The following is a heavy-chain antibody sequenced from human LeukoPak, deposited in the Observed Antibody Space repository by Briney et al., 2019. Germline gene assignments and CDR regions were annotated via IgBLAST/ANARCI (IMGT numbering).Heavy chain of an antibody. Sequence: SETLSLTCTVSGGSISSYYWSWIRQPPGKGLEWIGYIYYSGSTNYNPSLKSRVTISVDTSKNQFSLKLSSVTAADTAVYYCARTDPHSSSSWFDPWGQGTLVTVSS. V-gene: IGHV4-59*01. D-gene: IGHD6-13*01. CDR2: IYYSGST. CDR1: GGSISSYY. J-gene: IGHJ5*02. CDR3: ARTDPHSSSSWFDP.